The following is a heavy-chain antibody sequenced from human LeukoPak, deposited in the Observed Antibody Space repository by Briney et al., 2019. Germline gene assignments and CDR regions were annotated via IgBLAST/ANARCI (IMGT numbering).Heavy chain of an antibody. Sequence: GGSLRLSCAASGFTFSSYWMSWVRQAPGKGLEWVANIKQDGSEKYYVDSVKGRFTISRDNAKNSLYLQMNSLRAGDTAVYYCARHLYSSSWYYVAFDIWGQGTMVTVSS. CDR3: ARHLYSSSWYYVAFDI. CDR1: GFTFSSYW. CDR2: IKQDGSEK. D-gene: IGHD6-13*01. V-gene: IGHV3-7*01. J-gene: IGHJ3*02.